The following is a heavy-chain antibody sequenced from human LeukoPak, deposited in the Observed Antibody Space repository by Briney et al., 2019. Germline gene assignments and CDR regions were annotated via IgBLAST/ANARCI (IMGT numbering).Heavy chain of an antibody. Sequence: GASVKVSCKASGYTFTSYYMHWVRQAPGQGLEWMGIINPSGGSTSYAQKFQGRVTMTRDTSTSTVYMELSSLRSEDTAVYYCARAPKMATIDDAFDIWGRGTLVTVSS. CDR1: GYTFTSYY. D-gene: IGHD5-24*01. V-gene: IGHV1-46*01. CDR3: ARAPKMATIDDAFDI. J-gene: IGHJ2*01. CDR2: INPSGGST.